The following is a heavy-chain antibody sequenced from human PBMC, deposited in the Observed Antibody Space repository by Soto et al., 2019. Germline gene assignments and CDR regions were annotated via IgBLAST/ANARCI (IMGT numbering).Heavy chain of an antibody. V-gene: IGHV1-8*01. Sequence: ASAKLSCKACGYGLTCYYMKWARLAPGQGLEWMGWMNGDRDNTGCRQRFQGRLTMTKDTSKSTAYMELSSLTSEDTAVYYCARRTIAHWYFDLWGRGTLVTVSS. CDR1: GYGLTCYY. CDR2: MNGDRDNT. D-gene: IGHD1-1*01. J-gene: IGHJ2*01. CDR3: ARRTIAHWYFDL.